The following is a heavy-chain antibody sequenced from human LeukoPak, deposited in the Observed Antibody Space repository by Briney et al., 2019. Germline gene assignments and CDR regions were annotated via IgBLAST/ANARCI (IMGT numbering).Heavy chain of an antibody. CDR3: ARDNSYCSGGSCYSYGMDV. Sequence: PGGSLRVSCAASGFTFSSYSMRWVRQDPGKGLEWVSSVSSRSSYIYYADSVKGRFTISRDNAKNSLYLQMNSLRAEDTAVYYCARDNSYCSGGSCYSYGMDVWGQGTTVTVSS. CDR2: VSSRSSYI. CDR1: GFTFSSYS. J-gene: IGHJ6*02. V-gene: IGHV3-21*01. D-gene: IGHD2-15*01.